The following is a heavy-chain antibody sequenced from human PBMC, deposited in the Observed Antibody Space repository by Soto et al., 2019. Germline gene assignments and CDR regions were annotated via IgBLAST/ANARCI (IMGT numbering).Heavy chain of an antibody. Sequence: SETLSLTCAVYGGFLSESYWTWIRQPPGKGLEWIGEINHVGGTNYNPSLKSRVTMSVDTSQNQFSLRLISVTAADTAMYFCVRIRYQLPSSVLWLDPWGQGTPVAVSS. CDR1: GGFLSESY. CDR2: INHVGGT. D-gene: IGHD3-16*01. J-gene: IGHJ5*02. CDR3: VRIRYQLPSSVLWLDP. V-gene: IGHV4-34*01.